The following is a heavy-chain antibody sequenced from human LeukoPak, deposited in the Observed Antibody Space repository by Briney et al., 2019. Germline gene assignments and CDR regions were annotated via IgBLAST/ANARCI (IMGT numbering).Heavy chain of an antibody. CDR3: ANSAYDLWSGYPLPDY. CDR1: GFTFSSYA. J-gene: IGHJ4*02. D-gene: IGHD3-3*01. CDR2: ISGSGGST. Sequence: GGSLRLSCAASGFTFSSYAMSWVRQAPGKGLEWVSAISGSGGSTYYADSVKGRFTISRDNSKNTLYLQMDSLRAEDTAVYYCANSAYDLWSGYPLPDYWGQGTLVTVSS. V-gene: IGHV3-23*01.